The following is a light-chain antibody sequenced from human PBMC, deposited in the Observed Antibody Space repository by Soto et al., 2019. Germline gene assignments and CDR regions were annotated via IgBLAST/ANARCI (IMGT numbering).Light chain of an antibody. CDR1: QSVSSY. CDR2: DAS. J-gene: IGKJ3*01. CDR3: QPPGT. V-gene: IGKV3-11*01. Sequence: EIVLTQSPATLSLSPGERATLSCRASQSVSSYLAWYQQKPGQAPRLLIYDASNRATGIPARFSGSGSGTDFTLTISSLEPEDFAVYYCQPPGTFGPGTKVDIK.